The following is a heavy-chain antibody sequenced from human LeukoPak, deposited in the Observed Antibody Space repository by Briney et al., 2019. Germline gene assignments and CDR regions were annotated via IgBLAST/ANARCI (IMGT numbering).Heavy chain of an antibody. J-gene: IGHJ5*02. Sequence: SVKVSCKASGGTFSSYAISWVRQAPGQGLEWIGRIIPIFGTANYAQKFQGRVTITTDESTSTAYMELSSLRSEDTAVYYCASIAAAGFWFDPWGQGTLVTVSS. V-gene: IGHV1-69*05. CDR3: ASIAAAGFWFDP. CDR1: GGTFSSYA. CDR2: IIPIFGTA. D-gene: IGHD6-13*01.